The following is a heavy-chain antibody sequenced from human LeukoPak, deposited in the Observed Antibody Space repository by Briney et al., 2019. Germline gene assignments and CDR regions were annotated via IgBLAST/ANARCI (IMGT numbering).Heavy chain of an antibody. CDR3: AKDQGLRYFDLDY. Sequence: PGGSLRLSCSASGFTFSSCEMNWVRQAPGKGLEWVSYISTTGNAIYYADSVKGRFTISRDNSKNTLYLQMNSLRAEDTAVYYCAKDQGLRYFDLDYWGQGTLVTVSS. CDR2: ISTTGNAI. D-gene: IGHD3-9*01. V-gene: IGHV3-48*03. CDR1: GFTFSSCE. J-gene: IGHJ4*02.